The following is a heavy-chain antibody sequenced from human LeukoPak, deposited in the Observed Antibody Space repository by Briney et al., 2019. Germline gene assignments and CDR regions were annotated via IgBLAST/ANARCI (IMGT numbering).Heavy chain of an antibody. CDR2: INDDGSIT. V-gene: IGHV3-74*03. CDR3: AREVTTSEAYYFDF. Sequence: GGSMRLSCAASGFTFSAHWMHWVRQGAGKGLVWVSRINDDGSITTYADSVKGRFTISGDNAKNTVYLQMNSLRAEDTAIYYCAREVTTSEAYYFDFWGQGILVTVSS. CDR1: GFTFSAHW. D-gene: IGHD2/OR15-2a*01. J-gene: IGHJ4*02.